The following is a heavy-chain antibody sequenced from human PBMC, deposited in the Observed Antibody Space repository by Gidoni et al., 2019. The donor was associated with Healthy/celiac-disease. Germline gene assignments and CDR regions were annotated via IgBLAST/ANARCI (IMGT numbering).Heavy chain of an antibody. Sequence: QVQLVQSGAEVKKPGASAKVSCKASGYTFTSYAMHWVRQAPGQRLEWMGWINAGNGNTKYSQKFQGRVTITRDTSASTAYMELSSLRSEDTAVYYCARAEATYYDILTGYYRSPGNYFDYWGQGTLVTVSS. CDR3: ARAEATYYDILTGYYRSPGNYFDY. J-gene: IGHJ4*02. CDR1: GYTFTSYA. V-gene: IGHV1-3*01. CDR2: INAGNGNT. D-gene: IGHD3-9*01.